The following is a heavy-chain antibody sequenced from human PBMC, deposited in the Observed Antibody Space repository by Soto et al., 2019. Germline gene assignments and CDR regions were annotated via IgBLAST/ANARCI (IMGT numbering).Heavy chain of an antibody. CDR2: IYYSGST. Sequence: PSETLSLTCTVSGGSVSSGSYYWSWIRQPPGKGLEWIGYIYYSGSTNYNPSLKSRVTISVDTSKNQFSLKLSSVTAADTAVYYCAGEGHYYESSNFVYWGQGDLVTVSS. J-gene: IGHJ4*02. CDR1: GGSVSSGSYY. V-gene: IGHV4-61*01. CDR3: AGEGHYYESSNFVY. D-gene: IGHD3-22*01.